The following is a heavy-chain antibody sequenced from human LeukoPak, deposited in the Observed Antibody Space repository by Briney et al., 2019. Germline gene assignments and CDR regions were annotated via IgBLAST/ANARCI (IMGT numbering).Heavy chain of an antibody. J-gene: IGHJ4*02. D-gene: IGHD3/OR15-3a*01. CDR3: AGRRGHYFDY. V-gene: IGHV4-39*01. CDR1: GDSISSSSYY. Sequence: SETLSLTCTVSGDSISSSSYYWGWIRQPPGKGLEWIGSIYYSGSTYYNPSIKSRVTISVDTSKNQFSLKLSSVTAADTAVYYCAGRRGHYFDYWGQGTLVTVSS. CDR2: IYYSGST.